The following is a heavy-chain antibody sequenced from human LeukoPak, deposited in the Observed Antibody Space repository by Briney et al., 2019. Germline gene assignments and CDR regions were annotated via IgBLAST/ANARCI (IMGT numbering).Heavy chain of an antibody. CDR1: GFPFGGSW. V-gene: IGHV3-74*03. D-gene: IGHD1-26*01. Sequence: GSLRLSCAAFGFPFGGSWLYWVRQAPGKGLVWVSRFNSDGSTTEYANSVNGRFTIPRDNAKTTLFLQLSSPRAEDTAVYYCARGPDQGGSYYHAWGQGTLFTVSS. CDR3: ARGPDQGGSYYHA. CDR2: FNSDGSTT. J-gene: IGHJ5*02.